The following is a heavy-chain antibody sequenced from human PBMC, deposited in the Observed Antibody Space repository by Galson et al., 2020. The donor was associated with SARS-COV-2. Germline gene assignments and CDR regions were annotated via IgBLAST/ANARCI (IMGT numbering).Heavy chain of an antibody. Sequence: ASETLSLTCSVSGGSISSFYWAWIRQPPGEGLEWIGSFYSGRHSSYNPSLNSRGSISIDTFNNQLCLRLTSVTAVDTAIYYCARLAADSIQGLRWYEVADFESHGMDVWGRGTSVTVSS. D-gene: IGHD5-18*01. CDR3: ARLAADSIQGLRWYEVADFESHGMDV. CDR1: GGSISSFY. V-gene: IGHV4-59*08. CDR2: FYSGRHS. J-gene: IGHJ6*02.